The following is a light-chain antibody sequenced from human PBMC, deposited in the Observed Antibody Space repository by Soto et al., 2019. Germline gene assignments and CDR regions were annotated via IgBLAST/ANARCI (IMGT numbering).Light chain of an antibody. J-gene: IGLJ1*01. V-gene: IGLV2-14*03. CDR1: RSDVGRYNY. Sequence: QSALAQPASVSGSPGQSITISCTGTRSDVGRYNYVSWYQQHPGKAPKLTIYDVSSPPAGVSSRFSGSKSGNTASLTISGLQAEDESDYHCCSFTSSSTYVFGTGTKVTVL. CDR3: CSFTSSSTYV. CDR2: DVS.